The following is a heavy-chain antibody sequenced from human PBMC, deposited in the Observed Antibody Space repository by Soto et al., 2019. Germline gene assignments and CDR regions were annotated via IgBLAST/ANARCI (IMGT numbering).Heavy chain of an antibody. CDR2: ISYDGSNK. J-gene: IGHJ4*02. V-gene: IGHV3-30*18. CDR3: AKGTGWAEQQPVGDLFDY. D-gene: IGHD6-13*01. Sequence: QVQLVESGGGVVQPGRSLRLSCAASGFTFSSYGMHWVRQAPGKGLEWVAVISYDGSNKYYADSVKGRFTISRDNSKNTLYLQMNSLRAEDTAVYYCAKGTGWAEQQPVGDLFDYWGQGTLVTVSS. CDR1: GFTFSSYG.